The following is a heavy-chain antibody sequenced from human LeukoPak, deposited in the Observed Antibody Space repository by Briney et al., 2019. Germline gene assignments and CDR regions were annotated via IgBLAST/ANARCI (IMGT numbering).Heavy chain of an antibody. CDR2: ISYDGSNK. J-gene: IGHJ4*02. CDR1: GFTFSSYA. Sequence: PGRSLRLSCAASGFTFSSYAMHWVRQAPGKGLEWVAVISYDGSNKYYADSVKGRFTISRDNSKNTLYLQMNSLRAEDTAVYYCARSITGTTPLDYWGQGTLVTVSS. CDR3: ARSITGTTPLDY. D-gene: IGHD1-7*01. V-gene: IGHV3-30-3*01.